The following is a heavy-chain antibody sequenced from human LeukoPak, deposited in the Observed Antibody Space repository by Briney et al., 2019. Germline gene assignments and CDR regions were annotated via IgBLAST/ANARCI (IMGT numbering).Heavy chain of an antibody. CDR1: GFTFSSYV. CDR3: ARDPFYGDADFDH. CDR2: IWHDGSNK. V-gene: IGHV3-33*01. Sequence: PGGSLRLSCAASGFTFSSYVMHWVRQAPGKGLEWVAVIWHDGSNKYYADSVKGRFTLSRDNSKNTLYLQMNSLRAEDTAVYYCARDPFYGDADFDHWGQGALVTVSS. D-gene: IGHD4-17*01. J-gene: IGHJ4*02.